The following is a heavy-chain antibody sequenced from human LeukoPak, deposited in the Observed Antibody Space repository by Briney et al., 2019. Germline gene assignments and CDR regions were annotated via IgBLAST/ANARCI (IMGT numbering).Heavy chain of an antibody. V-gene: IGHV3-30-3*01. CDR2: ISYDGSNK. CDR3: ARGLVTVTTKVHYYGMDV. CDR1: GFTLSSYA. D-gene: IGHD4-17*01. J-gene: IGHJ6*02. Sequence: GRSLRLSCAASGFTLSSYAMHWVRQAPGKGLEWVAVISYDGSNKYYADSVKGRFTISRDNSKNTLYLQMNSLRAEDTAVYHCARGLVTVTTKVHYYGMDVWGQGTTVTVSS.